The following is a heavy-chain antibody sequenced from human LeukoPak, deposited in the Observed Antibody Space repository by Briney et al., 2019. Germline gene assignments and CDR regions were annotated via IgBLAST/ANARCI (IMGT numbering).Heavy chain of an antibody. J-gene: IGHJ5*01. CDR3: ARDFWGFDS. Sequence: SETLSLTCSVSGGSISGYYWSWIRLPPGKGLEWIGSIYYSGSTNYNPSLQSRVTISVDTSKNQFSLNLSSVTAADTAVYYCARDFWGFDSWGQGTLVTISS. CDR1: GGSISGYY. V-gene: IGHV4-59*01. D-gene: IGHD3-16*01. CDR2: IYYSGST.